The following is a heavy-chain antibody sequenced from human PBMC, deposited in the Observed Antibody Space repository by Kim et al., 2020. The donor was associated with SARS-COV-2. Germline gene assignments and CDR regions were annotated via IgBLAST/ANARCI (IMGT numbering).Heavy chain of an antibody. V-gene: IGHV4-59*01. CDR3: ARASGSSWSHFDY. D-gene: IGHD6-13*01. J-gene: IGHJ4*02. Sequence: YNPSLKSRVTISVDTSKNQFSLKLSSVTAADTAVYYCARASGSSWSHFDYWGQGTLVTVSS.